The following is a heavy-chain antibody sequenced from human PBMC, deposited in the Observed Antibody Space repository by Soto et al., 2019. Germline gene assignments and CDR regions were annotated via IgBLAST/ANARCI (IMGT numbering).Heavy chain of an antibody. CDR3: ARSRRQQLVLYGMDV. J-gene: IGHJ6*02. Sequence: QVQLVQSGAEVKKPGASVKVSCKASGYTFTSYGISWVRQAPGQGLEWMGWISAYNGNTNYAQKLQGRVTMTTDTSTSTVYMELRSLRSDDTAVYYCARSRRQQLVLYGMDVWGQGTTVTVSS. V-gene: IGHV1-18*01. CDR2: ISAYNGNT. CDR1: GYTFTSYG. D-gene: IGHD6-13*01.